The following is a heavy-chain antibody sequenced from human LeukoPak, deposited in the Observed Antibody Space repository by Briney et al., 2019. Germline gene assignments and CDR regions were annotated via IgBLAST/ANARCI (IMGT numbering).Heavy chain of an antibody. CDR3: AGGRRDSGSYGSFVYYYYYYMDV. V-gene: IGHV4-61*02. CDR2: TYTSGST. J-gene: IGHJ6*03. Sequence: SETLSLTCTVSGGSISSGSYYWSWIRQPAGNGLEWIGRTYTSGSTNYNPSLKSRVTISVDTSKNQFSLKLSSVTAADTAVYYCAGGRRDSGSYGSFVYYYYYYMDVWGKGTTVTVSS. D-gene: IGHD3-10*01. CDR1: GGSISSGSYY.